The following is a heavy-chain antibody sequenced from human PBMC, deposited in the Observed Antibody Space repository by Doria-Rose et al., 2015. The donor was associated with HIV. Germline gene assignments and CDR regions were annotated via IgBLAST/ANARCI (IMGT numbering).Heavy chain of an antibody. V-gene: IGHV3-48*03. J-gene: IGHJ4*02. CDR2: ISSSGTTI. Sequence: AASGFTFSSYEMNWVRQAPGKGLEWVSYISSSGTTIYYADSVKGRFTISRDNAKNSLYLQMNGLRAEDTAFYYCARGANFFDSSGYYVDYWGQGTLVTVSS. CDR1: GFTFSSYE. D-gene: IGHD3-22*01. CDR3: ARGANFFDSSGYYVDY.